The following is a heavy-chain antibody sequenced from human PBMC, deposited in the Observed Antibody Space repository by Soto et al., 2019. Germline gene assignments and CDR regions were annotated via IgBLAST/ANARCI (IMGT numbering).Heavy chain of an antibody. V-gene: IGHV3-23*01. CDR3: AKDPHCHSAAHWVDP. CDR1: GFNFNTFA. D-gene: IGHD2-21*02. CDR2: ISSSGGSR. Sequence: PGGSLRLSCAASGFNFNTFAMSWIRQAPGKGLEWVSHISSSGGSRDYADSVRGRFTVSRDNSKNVLFLQMNSLRADDTATYYCAKDPHCHSAAHWVDPWGTGTLVTVSS. J-gene: IGHJ5*02.